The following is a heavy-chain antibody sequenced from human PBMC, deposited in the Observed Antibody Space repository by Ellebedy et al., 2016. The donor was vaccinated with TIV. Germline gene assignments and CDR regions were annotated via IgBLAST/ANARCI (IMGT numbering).Heavy chain of an antibody. Sequence: PGGSLRLSCKGSGYSFTSYWINWVRQMPGKGLEWMGRIDPSDSYTNYSPSFQGHVTISADKSISTAYLQWSSLKASDTAMYYCARHYPYYYDSSGHDYWGQGTLVTVSS. CDR2: IDPSDSYT. V-gene: IGHV5-10-1*01. CDR1: GYSFTSYW. D-gene: IGHD3-22*01. CDR3: ARHYPYYYDSSGHDY. J-gene: IGHJ4*02.